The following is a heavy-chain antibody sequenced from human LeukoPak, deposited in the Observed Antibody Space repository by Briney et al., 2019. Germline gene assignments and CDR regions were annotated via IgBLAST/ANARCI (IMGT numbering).Heavy chain of an antibody. Sequence: WASVKVSCKASGYTFTAYYMHWVRQAPGQGLEWMGWINSNSGGSNYAQKFQGRVTMTRDTSISTVYMDLSRLRADDTAVYYCARDRDILGSTFLDKWGQGTLVTVSS. CDR1: GYTFTAYY. D-gene: IGHD5-12*01. J-gene: IGHJ4*02. CDR3: ARDRDILGSTFLDK. CDR2: INSNSGGS. V-gene: IGHV1-2*02.